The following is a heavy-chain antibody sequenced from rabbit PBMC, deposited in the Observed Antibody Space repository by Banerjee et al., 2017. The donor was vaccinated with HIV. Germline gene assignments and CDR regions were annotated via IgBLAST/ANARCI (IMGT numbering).Heavy chain of an antibody. D-gene: IGHD1-1*01. CDR2: INTSSGNT. CDR3: ARVTGYGSTSGHPTRLDL. V-gene: IGHV1S45*01. CDR1: GFSFSNKCV. J-gene: IGHJ3*01. Sequence: QEQLEESGGDLVKPEGSLTLTCTASGFSFSNKCVMCWVRQAPGKGLEWIGCINTSSGNTVYASWAKGRFTISKTSSTTVTLQMTSLTAADTATYFCARVTGYGSTSGHPTRLDLWGPGTLVTVS.